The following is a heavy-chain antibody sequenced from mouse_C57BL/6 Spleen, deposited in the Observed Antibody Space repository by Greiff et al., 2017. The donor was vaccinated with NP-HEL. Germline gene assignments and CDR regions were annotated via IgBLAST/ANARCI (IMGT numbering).Heavy chain of an antibody. CDR1: GFNIKDDY. CDR3: TTFYYDYDDY. V-gene: IGHV14-4*01. D-gene: IGHD2-4*01. CDR2: IDPENGDT. Sequence: EVQLQQSGAELVRPGASVKLSCTASGFNIKDDYMHWVKQRPEQGLEWIGWIDPENGDTEYASKFQGKATITADTSSNTAYLQLSSLTSEDTAVYYCTTFYYDYDDYWGQSTTLTVSS. J-gene: IGHJ2*01.